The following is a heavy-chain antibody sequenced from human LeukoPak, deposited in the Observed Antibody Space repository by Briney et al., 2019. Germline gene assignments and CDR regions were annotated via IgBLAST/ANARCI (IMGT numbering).Heavy chain of an antibody. D-gene: IGHD3-16*01. CDR1: GFTVSSNY. CDR2: ITSSTDGGTT. J-gene: IGHJ3*02. V-gene: IGHV3-15*01. Sequence: GESLRLSCAASGFTVSSNYMSWVRQAPGKGLEWLGRITSSTDGGTTDYAAPVKGRFTISRDDSETTLFLQMNSLKSDDTAVYYCTTTYAPNDAFDIWGQGTMVTVSS. CDR3: TTTYAPNDAFDI.